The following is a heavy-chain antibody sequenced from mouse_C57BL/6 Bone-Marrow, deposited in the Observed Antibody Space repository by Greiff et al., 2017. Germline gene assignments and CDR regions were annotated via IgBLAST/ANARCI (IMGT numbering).Heavy chain of an antibody. J-gene: IGHJ4*01. CDR1: GYTFTSYW. D-gene: IGHD2-2*01. V-gene: IGHV1-74*01. CDR3: ATAIYYGYYYAMDY. Sequence: VQLQQPGAELVKPGASVKVSCKASGYTFTSYWMHWVKQRPGQGLEWIGRIHPSDSDTNYNQKFKGKATLTVDKSSSPAYMPLSSLTSEDSAVYYCATAIYYGYYYAMDYWGQGTSVTVSS. CDR2: IHPSDSDT.